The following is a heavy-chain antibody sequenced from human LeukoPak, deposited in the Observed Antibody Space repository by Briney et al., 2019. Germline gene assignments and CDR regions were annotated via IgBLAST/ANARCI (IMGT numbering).Heavy chain of an antibody. D-gene: IGHD3-22*01. V-gene: IGHV4-59*08. CDR2: IFYSGNT. CDR1: GGSISSHY. CDR3: ARAPYYYDSSGYLTHAFDI. Sequence: PSETLSLTCSVSGGSISSHYWSWIRQPPGKGLEWIGYIFYSGNTNYNPSLKSRVTISVDTSKNHFSLGLSSVTAADTAVYYCARAPYYYDSSGYLTHAFDIWGQGTMVTVSS. J-gene: IGHJ3*02.